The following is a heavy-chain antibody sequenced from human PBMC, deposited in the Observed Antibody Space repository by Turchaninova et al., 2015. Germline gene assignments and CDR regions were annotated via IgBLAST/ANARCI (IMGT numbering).Heavy chain of an antibody. CDR3: AKGGTQDLDY. Sequence: EVQLVESGGGLVQPGGSRSLSCAASGFKFSRYGMSWPRQAPGKGRGWVANIKTDGSDEYYVDSVRGRFTISRDNAKNSLYLQMNSLRAEDTAVYYCAKGGTQDLDYWGQGTLVTVSS. CDR1: GFKFSRYG. D-gene: IGHD2-15*01. J-gene: IGHJ4*02. V-gene: IGHV3-7*03. CDR2: IKTDGSDE.